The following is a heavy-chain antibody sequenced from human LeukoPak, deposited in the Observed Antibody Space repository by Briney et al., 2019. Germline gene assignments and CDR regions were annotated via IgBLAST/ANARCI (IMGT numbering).Heavy chain of an antibody. Sequence: GGSLRLSCAASGFTVSSNYMGWVRQAPGKGLEWVSVIYSGGSTYYADSVKGRFTISRDNSKNTLYLQMNSLRAEDTAVYYCAKVVVITTFDAFDIWGQGTMVTVSS. CDR3: AKVVVITTFDAFDI. D-gene: IGHD3-22*01. CDR2: IYSGGST. J-gene: IGHJ3*02. V-gene: IGHV3-53*01. CDR1: GFTVSSNY.